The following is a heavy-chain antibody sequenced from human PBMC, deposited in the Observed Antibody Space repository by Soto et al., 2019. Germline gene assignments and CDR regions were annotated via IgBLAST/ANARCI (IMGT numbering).Heavy chain of an antibody. CDR3: AFTLSANYYYGMDV. CDR2: IIPIFGTP. D-gene: IGHD3-16*01. CDR1: GGTFSSYA. V-gene: IGHV1-69*12. Sequence: QVQLVQSGAEVKKPGSSVKVSCKASGGTFSSYAISWVRQAPGQGLEWMGGIIPIFGTPDYAQKFQGRVTITADESTSTAYMALSSLRSEDTAVYYCAFTLSANYYYGMDVWGQWTTVTVSS. J-gene: IGHJ6*02.